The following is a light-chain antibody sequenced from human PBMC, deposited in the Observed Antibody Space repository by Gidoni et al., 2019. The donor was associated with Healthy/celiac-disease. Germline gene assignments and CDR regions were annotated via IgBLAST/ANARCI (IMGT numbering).Light chain of an antibody. Sequence: SYELSQPPSVSVSPGQTASITCSGDKLGDKYACWYQQKPGQSPVLVIYQDSKRPSGIPERFSGSNSGNTATLTISGTQAMDEADYDWQAWDSSINYVFGTGTKVTVL. CDR2: QDS. J-gene: IGLJ1*01. CDR3: QAWDSSINYV. V-gene: IGLV3-1*01. CDR1: KLGDKY.